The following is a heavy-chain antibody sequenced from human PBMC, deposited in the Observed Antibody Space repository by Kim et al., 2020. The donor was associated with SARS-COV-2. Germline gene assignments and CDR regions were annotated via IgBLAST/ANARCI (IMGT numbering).Heavy chain of an antibody. J-gene: IGHJ4*02. CDR2: INPNSGGT. V-gene: IGHV1-2*06. CDR3: ARDLRFGESYLE. Sequence: ASVKVSCKASGYTFTGYYMHWVRQAPGQGLEWMGRINPNSGGTNYAQKFQGRVTMTRDTSISTAYMELSRLRSDDTAVYYCARDLRFGESYLEWGQGTLVTVSS. D-gene: IGHD3-10*01. CDR1: GYTFTGYY.